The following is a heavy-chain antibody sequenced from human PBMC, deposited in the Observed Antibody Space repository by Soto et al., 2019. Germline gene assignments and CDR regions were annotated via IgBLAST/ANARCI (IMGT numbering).Heavy chain of an antibody. CDR3: ASYIEGNGGRGS. V-gene: IGHV4-4*08. D-gene: IGHD4-17*01. J-gene: IGHJ4*02. CDR2: VVNIGIA. CDR1: GGSLPGQH. Sequence: QVQLQESGPGLVKPSETLSLTCAGSGGSLPGQHWSWIRQPPGKGLERIGQVVNIGIARHNPSLQPRVAIFIDPAKNHFALTLSSVTAADTAVYYCASYIEGNGGRGSWGQGHLVTVSS.